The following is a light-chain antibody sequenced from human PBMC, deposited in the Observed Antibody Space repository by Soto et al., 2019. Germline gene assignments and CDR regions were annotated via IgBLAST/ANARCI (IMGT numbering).Light chain of an antibody. J-gene: IGKJ4*01. CDR1: QAITSA. Sequence: AIQMTQSPSSLSASTGDSVTISCRASQAITSALAWYQQKPGKPPKLLIYDVSTLEGGVPSRFSGSGSGTDFPLSISILQSEDFATYYCQQFQNYPLTFGGGTNV. CDR3: QQFQNYPLT. CDR2: DVS. V-gene: IGKV1D-13*01.